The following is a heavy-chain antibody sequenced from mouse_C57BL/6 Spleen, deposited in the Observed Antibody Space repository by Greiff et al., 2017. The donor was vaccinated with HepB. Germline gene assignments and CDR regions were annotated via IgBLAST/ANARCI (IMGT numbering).Heavy chain of an antibody. D-gene: IGHD4-1*01. CDR3: ARLTGSGYFDV. Sequence: VKLMESGAELVKPGASVKLSCKASGYTFTSYWMQWVKQRPGQGLEWIGEIDPSDSYTNYNQKFKGKATLTVDTSSSTAYMQLSSLTSEDSAVYYCARLTGSGYFDVWGTGTTVTVSS. CDR1: GYTFTSYW. CDR2: IDPSDSYT. J-gene: IGHJ1*03. V-gene: IGHV1-50*01.